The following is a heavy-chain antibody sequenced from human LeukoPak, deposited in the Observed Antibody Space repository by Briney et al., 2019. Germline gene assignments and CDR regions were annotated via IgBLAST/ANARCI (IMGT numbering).Heavy chain of an antibody. J-gene: IGHJ4*02. CDR2: ISGSGGST. CDR3: ARISRSDGGGFDY. CDR1: GFIFSSYA. V-gene: IGHV3-23*01. Sequence: PGGSLRLSCAASGFIFSSYAMSWVRQAPGKGLEWVSAISGSGGSTYSADSVKGRFTISRDNSKNTLYLQMNSLRAEDTAVYYCARISRSDGGGFDYWGQGTLVTVSS. D-gene: IGHD3-16*01.